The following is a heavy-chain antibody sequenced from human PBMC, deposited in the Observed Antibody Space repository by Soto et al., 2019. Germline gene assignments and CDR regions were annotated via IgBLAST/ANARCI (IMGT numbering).Heavy chain of an antibody. V-gene: IGHV1-69*08. CDR1: GGTISSYT. CDR3: AGGGIQVWDPFES. J-gene: IGHJ4*02. D-gene: IGHD5-18*01. Sequence: QVQLVQSGAEVKKPGSSVKVSCQASGGTISSYTIAWVRQAPGQGLEWMGRIIPILGAASYAQKFQGRVTIASDKSATTAYMELSSLRFDDTAVYYCAGGGIQVWDPFESWGQGTLVTVSS. CDR2: IIPILGAA.